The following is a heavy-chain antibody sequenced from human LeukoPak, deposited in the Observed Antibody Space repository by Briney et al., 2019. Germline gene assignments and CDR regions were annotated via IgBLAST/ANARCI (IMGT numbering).Heavy chain of an antibody. J-gene: IGHJ4*02. CDR3: ARDRYDILTGYPIYYFDY. D-gene: IGHD3-9*01. CDR1: GFTFSRYG. Sequence: PGGSLRLSCVASGFTFSRYGMHWVRQAPGKGLEWVAIIWYDGSNKYYADSVKGRFTISRDNSKNTLYLQMNSLRAEDTAVYYCARDRYDILTGYPIYYFDYWGQGTLVTVSS. CDR2: IWYDGSNK. V-gene: IGHV3-33*01.